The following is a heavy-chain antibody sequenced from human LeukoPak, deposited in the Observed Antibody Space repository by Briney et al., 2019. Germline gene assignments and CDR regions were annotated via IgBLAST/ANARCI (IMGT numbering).Heavy chain of an antibody. D-gene: IGHD3-10*01. CDR1: GFTFSSYA. CDR2: ISGSGGST. CDR3: AKSPTVEGSGSYFDY. Sequence: GGSLRLSCAASGFTFSSYAMSWVRQAPGKGLEWVSAISGSGGSTYYADSVKGRFTISRDNSKNTLYLQMNSLRAEDTAVYYCAKSPTVEGSGSYFDYWGQGTLVTVSS. V-gene: IGHV3-23*01. J-gene: IGHJ4*02.